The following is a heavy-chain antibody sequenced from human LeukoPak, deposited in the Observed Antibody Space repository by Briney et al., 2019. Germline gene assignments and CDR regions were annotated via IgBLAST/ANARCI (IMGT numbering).Heavy chain of an antibody. CDR1: GLTFTSSG. J-gene: IGHJ3*02. CDR2: ISGSGGYT. V-gene: IGHV3-23*01. D-gene: IGHD3-22*01. Sequence: PGGSLRLSCAASGLTFTSSGMTWVRQGPRKGLEWVSSISGSGGYTEYADSVKGRFTISRDDSRNTLSLQMNSLRADDTAVYYCAKDRDHYYDSSGFDAFDIWGQGTMVTVSS. CDR3: AKDRDHYYDSSGFDAFDI.